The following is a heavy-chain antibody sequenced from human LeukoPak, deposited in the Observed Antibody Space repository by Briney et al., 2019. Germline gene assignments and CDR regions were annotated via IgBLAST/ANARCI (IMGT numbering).Heavy chain of an antibody. CDR1: GFTLSNYG. V-gene: IGHV3-30*18. J-gene: IGHJ4*02. CDR2: ISYDGSNK. CDR3: AKIVH. D-gene: IGHD1-26*01. Sequence: GGSLRLSCAASGFTLSNYGMHWVRQAPGKGLEWVAVISYDGSNKYYADSVKGRFTISRDNSKNTLYLQMNSLRAEDTAVYYCAKIVHWGQGTLVTVSS.